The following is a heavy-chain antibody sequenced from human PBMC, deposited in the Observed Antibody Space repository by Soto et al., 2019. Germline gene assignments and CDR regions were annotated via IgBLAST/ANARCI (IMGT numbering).Heavy chain of an antibody. V-gene: IGHV6-1*01. CDR3: ARDRVASGRAVFDY. CDR1: GDSVSSNSAA. J-gene: IGHJ4*02. Sequence: PSQTLSLTCAISGDSVSSNSAAWNWIRQSPLRGLEWLGRTYYRSKWYNDYAVSVKSRITINPDTSKNQFSLQLNSVTPEDTAVYYCARDRVASGRAVFDYWGQGTLVTVSS. D-gene: IGHD3-10*01. CDR2: TYYRSKWYN.